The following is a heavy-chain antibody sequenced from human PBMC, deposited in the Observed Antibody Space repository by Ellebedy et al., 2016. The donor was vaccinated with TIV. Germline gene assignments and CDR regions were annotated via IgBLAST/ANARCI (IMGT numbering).Heavy chain of an antibody. D-gene: IGHD4-23*01. Sequence: GGSLRLSCATSGFAFSDFYMSWVRQAPGKGLEWVSYISGTSSIIYYADSVKGRFTVSRDNAKNSLFLEMNSLRAEDTAVYYCAGKGGNSAAFDYWGQGTLVTVSS. J-gene: IGHJ4*02. CDR3: AGKGGNSAAFDY. CDR1: GFAFSDFY. V-gene: IGHV3-11*01. CDR2: ISGTSSII.